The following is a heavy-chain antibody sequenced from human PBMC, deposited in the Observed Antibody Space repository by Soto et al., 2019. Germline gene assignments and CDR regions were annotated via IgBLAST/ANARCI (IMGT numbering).Heavy chain of an antibody. J-gene: IGHJ4*02. CDR2: ISAYNGNT. Sequence: ASVKVSCKASGYTFTSYGISWVRQAPGQGLEWMGWISAYNGNTNYAQKLQGRVTMTTDTSTSTAYMELRSLRSDDTAVYYCARDADYYDSSGYYSESSYWGQGTLVTVSS. V-gene: IGHV1-18*01. D-gene: IGHD3-22*01. CDR1: GYTFTSYG. CDR3: ARDADYYDSSGYYSESSY.